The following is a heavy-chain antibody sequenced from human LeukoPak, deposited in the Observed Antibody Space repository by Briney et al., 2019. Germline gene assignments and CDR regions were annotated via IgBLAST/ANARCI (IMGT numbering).Heavy chain of an antibody. Sequence: GGSLRLSCAASGLTFSRYAMSWVRQAPGKGLEWVSGVSTSGGSTYYADSVKGRFTISRDNSKNTLHLQMNSLRAEDTAIYYCAKQAYDSPRADFDYWGQGTLVTVSS. CDR2: VSTSGGST. V-gene: IGHV3-23*01. CDR3: AKQAYDSPRADFDY. J-gene: IGHJ4*02. CDR1: GLTFSRYA. D-gene: IGHD3-22*01.